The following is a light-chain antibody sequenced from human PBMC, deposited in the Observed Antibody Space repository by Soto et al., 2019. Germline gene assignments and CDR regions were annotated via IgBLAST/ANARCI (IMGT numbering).Light chain of an antibody. CDR1: QNIASY. V-gene: IGKV3-11*01. CDR3: QQRTNWLT. CDR2: DAS. J-gene: IGKJ4*01. Sequence: ESVLTQSPATLSLSPGERGTLSCRASQNIASYLAWYQQKPGQAPRLLIYDASNRATGIPARFSGGGFGTDFTLTISSLAPDDFAVYYCQQRTNWLTFGGGTKVDIK.